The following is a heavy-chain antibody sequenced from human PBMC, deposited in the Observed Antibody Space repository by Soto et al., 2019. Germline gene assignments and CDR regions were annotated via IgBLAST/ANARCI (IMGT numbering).Heavy chain of an antibody. CDR1: GYTCTSYG. V-gene: IGHV1-18*01. J-gene: IGHJ5*02. D-gene: IGHD3-10*01. CDR3: ARDLRFATYGSGSYPRVNWFDP. CDR2: ISAYNGNT. Sequence: ASGKVCCKASGYTCTSYGISWVQQAPGQGLEWMGWISAYNGNTNYAQKLQGRVTMTTDTSTSTAYMELRSLRSDDTAVYYCARDLRFATYGSGSYPRVNWFDPWGQGTLVT.